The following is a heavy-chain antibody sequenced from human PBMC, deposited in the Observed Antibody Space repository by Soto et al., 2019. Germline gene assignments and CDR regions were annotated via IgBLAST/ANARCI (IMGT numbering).Heavy chain of an antibody. J-gene: IGHJ3*01. CDR1: GGAISSYY. V-gene: IGHV4-59*12. D-gene: IGHD4-17*01. CDR2: MSYTGGT. CDR3: APRTSVTPWVAFDV. Sequence: QVQLQESGPGLVKPSETLSLTCNVSGGAISSYYWSWLRQPPGKGLEWIAYMSYTGGTAYTPSLKSRVTISIDTSKDLVSLELDSMTAADTAVYYCAPRTSVTPWVAFDVWGQGTLVTVSS.